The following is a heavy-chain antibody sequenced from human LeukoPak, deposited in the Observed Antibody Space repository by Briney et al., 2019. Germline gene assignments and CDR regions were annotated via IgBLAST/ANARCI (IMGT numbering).Heavy chain of an antibody. J-gene: IGHJ4*02. CDR3: ARSIPDDY. D-gene: IGHD2-21*01. CDR2: ISSSSSTI. Sequence: GGSLRLSCAASGFTLSIYSMNWVRQAPGKGLEWLSYISSSSSTIYYADSVQGRFTISRDNAKNSLYLQMNSLRAEDTAVYYCARSIPDDYWGQGTLVTVSS. CDR1: GFTLSIYS. V-gene: IGHV3-48*01.